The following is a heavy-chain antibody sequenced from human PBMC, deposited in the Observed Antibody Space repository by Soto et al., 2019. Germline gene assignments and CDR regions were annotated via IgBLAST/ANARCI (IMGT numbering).Heavy chain of an antibody. CDR1: GFTFSDYW. J-gene: IGHJ6*03. V-gene: IGHV3-74*01. CDR2: IDSDGSST. D-gene: IGHD3-16*01. CDR3: AKALAPLYTSYYYYMDV. Sequence: GSLRLSCAASGFTFSDYWMNWVRQAPGKGLVWVSRIDSDGSSTSYADSVKGRFTISRDNAKNTLYLQMNSLRAEDTAVYYCAKALAPLYTSYYYYMDVWGKGTTVTVSS.